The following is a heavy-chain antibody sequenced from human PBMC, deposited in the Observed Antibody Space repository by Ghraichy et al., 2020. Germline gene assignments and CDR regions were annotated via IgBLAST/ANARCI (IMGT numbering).Heavy chain of an antibody. CDR3: AAGDTRYSSSWHTYYYYGMDV. Sequence: SVKASCKASGFTFTSSAMQWGRQARGQHLEWIGWIVVGSGNTNYAQKFQERVTITRDMSTSTAYMELSSLRSEDTAVYYCAAGDTRYSSSWHTYYYYGMDVWGQGTTVTVSS. CDR2: IVVGSGNT. D-gene: IGHD6-13*01. J-gene: IGHJ6*02. V-gene: IGHV1-58*02. CDR1: GFTFTSSA.